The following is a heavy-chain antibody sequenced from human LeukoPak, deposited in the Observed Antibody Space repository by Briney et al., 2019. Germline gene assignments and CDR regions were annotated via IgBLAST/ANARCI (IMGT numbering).Heavy chain of an antibody. J-gene: IGHJ6*02. CDR2: FDPEDGET. V-gene: IGHV1-24*01. CDR1: GYTLTELS. CDR3: AREGIAAAGHQGYYYYGMDV. Sequence: GASVKVSCKVSGYTLTELSMHWVRQAPGKGLEWMGGFDPEDGETIYAQKFQGRVTMTEDTSTDTAYMELSGLRSDDTAVYYCAREGIAAAGHQGYYYYGMDVWGQGTTVTVSS. D-gene: IGHD6-13*01.